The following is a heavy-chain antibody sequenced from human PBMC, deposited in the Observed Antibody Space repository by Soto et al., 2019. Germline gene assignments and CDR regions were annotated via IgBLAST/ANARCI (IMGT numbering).Heavy chain of an antibody. CDR2: INHSGST. CDR1: GGSFSGYY. CDR3: ARGPGRFVAGTNAKYNWFDP. D-gene: IGHD6-19*01. J-gene: IGHJ5*02. Sequence: QVQLQQWGAGLLKPSETLSLTCAVYGGSFSGYYWSWIRQPPGKGLEWIGEINHSGSTNYNPSLKSRFTISVDTSKNQFSLKLSSVTAADTAVYYCARGPGRFVAGTNAKYNWFDPWGQGTLVTVSS. V-gene: IGHV4-34*01.